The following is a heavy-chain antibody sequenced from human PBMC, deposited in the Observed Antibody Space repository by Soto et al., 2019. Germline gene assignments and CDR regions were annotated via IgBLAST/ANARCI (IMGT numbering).Heavy chain of an antibody. D-gene: IGHD2-15*01. Sequence: ASETLSLTCTVSGGSISSYYWSWIRQPPGKGLEWIGYIYCSGSTNYNPSLKSRVTISVDTSKNQFSLKLSSVTAADTAVYYCAREGYCSGGSCFTPAKDAFDIWGQGTMVTVSS. CDR2: IYCSGST. CDR3: AREGYCSGGSCFTPAKDAFDI. V-gene: IGHV4-59*01. CDR1: GGSISSYY. J-gene: IGHJ3*02.